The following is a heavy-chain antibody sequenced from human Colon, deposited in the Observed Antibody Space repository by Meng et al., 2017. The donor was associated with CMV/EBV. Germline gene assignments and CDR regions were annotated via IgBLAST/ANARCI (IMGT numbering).Heavy chain of an antibody. Sequence: GESLKISCAASGFSFSSYAMSWVRQAPGKGLEWVSEIYSGGTAATYADSVKGRFTVSRDNSKNMVYLQMNSLRADDTAVYYCGKKLAAADLCIDYWGQGTLVTVSS. J-gene: IGHJ4*02. V-gene: IGHV3-23*03. CDR3: GKKLAAADLCIDY. CDR1: GFSFSSYA. D-gene: IGHD6-13*01. CDR2: IYSGGTAA.